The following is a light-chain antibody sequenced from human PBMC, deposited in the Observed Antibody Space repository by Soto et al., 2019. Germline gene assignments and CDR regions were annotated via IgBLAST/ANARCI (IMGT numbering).Light chain of an antibody. Sequence: EIVLTQSPGTLSLSPGERATLSCRASQTVSSSYLAWYQHKPGQAPRLLIYGASSRATGIPDRFSGSGSGTDFTRTISRLEPEDFAVYYCQQYGSSPCTVGPGTKVDIK. CDR2: GAS. J-gene: IGKJ3*01. CDR3: QQYGSSPCT. V-gene: IGKV3-20*01. CDR1: QTVSSSY.